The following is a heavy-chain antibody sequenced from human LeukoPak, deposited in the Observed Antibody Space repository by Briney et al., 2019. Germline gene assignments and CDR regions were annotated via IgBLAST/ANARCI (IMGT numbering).Heavy chain of an antibody. CDR1: GVSISSSNSY. V-gene: IGHV4-39*07. CDR2: IYYSGNT. J-gene: IGHJ3*02. D-gene: IGHD6-13*01. CDR3: ARDREQQLVRFYNAFDI. Sequence: TSETLSLTCTVSGVSISSSNSYWGWIRQPPGKGLEWIGSIYYSGNTYYNASLKSQVSISIDTSKNQFSLKLRSVTAADTAVYYCARDREQQLVRFYNAFDIWGQGTMVTVSS.